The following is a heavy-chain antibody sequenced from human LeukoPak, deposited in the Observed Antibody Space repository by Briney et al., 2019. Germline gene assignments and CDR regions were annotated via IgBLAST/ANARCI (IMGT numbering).Heavy chain of an antibody. V-gene: IGHV3-33*06. D-gene: IGHD6-6*01. CDR1: GFPFNSFG. CDR2: IWYDGSKK. CDR3: AKDSQYSSSWSTN. J-gene: IGHJ4*02. Sequence: GALRLSCAGSGFPFNSFGMRRVRPGPGKGLEWVAVIWYDGSKKYYGDSVKGRFTISRDNSKNTQYLQMNSLRVEDTALYYCAKDSQYSSSWSTNWGQGTLVTVSS.